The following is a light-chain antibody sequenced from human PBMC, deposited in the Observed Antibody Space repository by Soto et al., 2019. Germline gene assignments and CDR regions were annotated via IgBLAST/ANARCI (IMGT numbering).Light chain of an antibody. CDR3: QQRSNWPPWT. V-gene: IGKV3-11*01. J-gene: IGKJ1*01. Sequence: EIVLTQSPATLSLSPGERATLSCRASQSVSSYLAWYQQKSGQAPRLLIYDASNRATGIPARFSGSGSGTDFTLTINSLEPEDFAVYYCQQRSNWPPWTFGQGTKVEIK. CDR1: QSVSSY. CDR2: DAS.